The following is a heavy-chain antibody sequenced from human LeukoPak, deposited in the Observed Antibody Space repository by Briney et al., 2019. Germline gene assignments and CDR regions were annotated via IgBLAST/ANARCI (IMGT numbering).Heavy chain of an antibody. V-gene: IGHV3-30*18. D-gene: IGHD2-21*02. CDR3: AKQVTAIPYYFDY. CDR2: ISYDGSNK. CDR1: GFTFSSYG. J-gene: IGHJ4*02. Sequence: PGGSLRLSCAASGFTFSSYGMHWVRQAPGKGLEWVAVISYDGSNKYYADSVKGRFTISRDNSKNTLYLQMNSLRAEDTAVYYCAKQVTAIPYYFDYWGQGTLVTVSS.